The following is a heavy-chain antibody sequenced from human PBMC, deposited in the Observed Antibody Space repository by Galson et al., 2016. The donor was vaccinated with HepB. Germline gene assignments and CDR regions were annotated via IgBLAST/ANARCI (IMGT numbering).Heavy chain of an antibody. CDR3: ARDPGYITAAPFFDY. J-gene: IGHJ4*02. CDR2: VSTTGSNT. V-gene: IGHV3-11*04. Sequence: SLRLSCAASGFASGDYYMTWIRQAPGKGLEWVSYVSTTGSNTYYADSVKGRFTISRDNAKNSLYVQMNSLRVEDTAVYYCARDPGYITAAPFFDYRGQGTLVTVSS. D-gene: IGHD5-24*01. CDR1: GFASGDYY.